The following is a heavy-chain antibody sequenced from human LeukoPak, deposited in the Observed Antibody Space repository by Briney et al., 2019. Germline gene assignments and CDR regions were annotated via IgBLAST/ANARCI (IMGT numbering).Heavy chain of an antibody. J-gene: IGHJ4*02. CDR2: IYYSGST. D-gene: IGHD3/OR15-3a*01. V-gene: IGHV4-59*11. Sequence: SETLSLTCTVSGGSIRSHYWSWIRQPPGKGLEWIGYIYYSGSTNYNPSLKSRVTISVDTSKNQFSLKLSSVTAADTAVYYCARSHSVWTSFDYWGQGTLVTVSS. CDR1: GGSIRSHY. CDR3: ARSHSVWTSFDY.